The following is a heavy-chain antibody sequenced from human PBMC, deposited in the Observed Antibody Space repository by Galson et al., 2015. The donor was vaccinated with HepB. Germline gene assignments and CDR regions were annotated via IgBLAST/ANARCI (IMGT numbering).Heavy chain of an antibody. V-gene: IGHV3-33*01. CDR2: IWNDGSNK. D-gene: IGHD6-13*01. J-gene: IGHJ3*02. CDR1: GFTFSSYG. CDR3: VRAGYSSSWYGAFGI. Sequence: SLRLSCAASGFTFSSYGMHWVRQAPGKGLEWVAVIWNDGSNKYYADSVKGRFTISRDNSKNTLYMQMNSLRAEDTAVYYCVRAGYSSSWYGAFGIWGQGKMVAVSS.